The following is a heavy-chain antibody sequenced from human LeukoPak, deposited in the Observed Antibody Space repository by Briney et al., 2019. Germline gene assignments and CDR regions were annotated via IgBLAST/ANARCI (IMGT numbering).Heavy chain of an antibody. CDR3: ARAVGPFDF. CDR2: IWYDGSIK. Sequence: PGGSLRLSCSASGSTFSTYGMHWVRQAPGKGLEWVAVIWYDGSIKYYGDSVKGRFTISRDNSKNTLYLQMNSLRAEDTAMYYCARAVGPFDFWGPGTLVIVSS. J-gene: IGHJ3*01. V-gene: IGHV3-33*01. CDR1: GSTFSTYG.